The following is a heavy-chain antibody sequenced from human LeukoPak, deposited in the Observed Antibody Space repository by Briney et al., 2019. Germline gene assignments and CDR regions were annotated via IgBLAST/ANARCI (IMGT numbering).Heavy chain of an antibody. D-gene: IGHD6-13*01. CDR3: ARDLRQYSSSWYVIDY. Sequence: GGSLRLSCGASGFIFRNYAMSWVRQAPGEGLEWVSGISDNGGGRYYADSVKGRLTISRDNSKNMLYLQMNSLRAEDTAVYYCARDLRQYSSSWYVIDYWGQGTLVTVSS. CDR1: GFIFRNYA. J-gene: IGHJ4*02. V-gene: IGHV3-23*01. CDR2: ISDNGGGR.